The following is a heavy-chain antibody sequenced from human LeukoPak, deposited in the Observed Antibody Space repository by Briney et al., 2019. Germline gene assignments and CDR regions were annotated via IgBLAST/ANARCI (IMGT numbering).Heavy chain of an antibody. CDR1: GYSFTSYD. Sequence: ASVKVSCKASGYSFTSYDINWVRQASGQGLEWMGWMNPNSANTAYAQKFQGRVFMTRNTSISTVYMELSSLRSDDTAVYYCARGVHHYRSSGYYYGEFDSWGLGTLVTVSS. CDR2: MNPNSANT. CDR3: ARGVHHYRSSGYYYGEFDS. V-gene: IGHV1-8*01. D-gene: IGHD3-22*01. J-gene: IGHJ4*02.